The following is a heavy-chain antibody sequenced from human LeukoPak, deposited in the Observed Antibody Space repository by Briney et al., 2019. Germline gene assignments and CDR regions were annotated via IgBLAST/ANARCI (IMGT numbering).Heavy chain of an antibody. Sequence: SETLSLTCTVSGGSIRDYYWSWIRQPAGKGLEWIGHFYTSGSTNYNPSLKSRVTMSVDTSKNQFSLKLTSVTAADTAMYYCARDGRSATYSRWLDPWGQGTLVTVSS. J-gene: IGHJ5*02. D-gene: IGHD1-26*01. V-gene: IGHV4-4*07. CDR1: GGSIRDYY. CDR2: FYTSGST. CDR3: ARDGRSATYSRWLDP.